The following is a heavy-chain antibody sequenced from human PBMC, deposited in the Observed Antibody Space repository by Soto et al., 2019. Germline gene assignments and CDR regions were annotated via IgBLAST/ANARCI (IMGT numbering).Heavy chain of an antibody. J-gene: IGHJ5*02. D-gene: IGHD6-6*01. CDR3: AYSLGGPLVRGAEVDP. Sequence: SSVKVSCKASGFTFTSSAVQWVRHARGQRLEWLGWIVVGSGNTNYAQKFQERVTITRDMSTSTAYMELSSLRSEDTAVYYCAYSLGGPLVRGAEVDPWGQGTLVTVSS. V-gene: IGHV1-58*01. CDR2: IVVGSGNT. CDR1: GFTFTSSA.